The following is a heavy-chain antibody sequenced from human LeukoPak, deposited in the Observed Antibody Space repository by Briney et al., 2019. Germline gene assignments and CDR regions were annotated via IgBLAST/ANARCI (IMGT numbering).Heavy chain of an antibody. CDR3: ARARGANIYFDY. Sequence: QPGGSLRLSCAASGFTFSIYSMNWVRQAPGKGLEWVSYISSTSSTIYYADSVKGRFTISRDNAKNTLYLQMNSLRAEDTAVYYCARARGANIYFDYWGQGILVTVSS. CDR1: GFTFSIYS. J-gene: IGHJ4*02. CDR2: ISSTSSTI. V-gene: IGHV3-48*04. D-gene: IGHD4/OR15-4a*01.